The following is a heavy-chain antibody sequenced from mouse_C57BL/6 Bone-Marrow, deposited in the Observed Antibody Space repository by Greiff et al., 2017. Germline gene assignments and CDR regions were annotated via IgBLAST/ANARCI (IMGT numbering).Heavy chain of an antibody. CDR1: GYAFSSYW. J-gene: IGHJ2*01. CDR2: IYPGDGDT. D-gene: IGHD2-3*01. Sequence: QVQLQQSGAELVKPGASVKISCKASGYAFSSYWMNWVKQRPGKGLEWIGQIYPGDGDTNYNGKFKGKATLTADKSSSTAYMQLSSLTSEDSAVYFCAKGYYVKDYFDYWGQGTTLTVSS. V-gene: IGHV1-80*01. CDR3: AKGYYVKDYFDY.